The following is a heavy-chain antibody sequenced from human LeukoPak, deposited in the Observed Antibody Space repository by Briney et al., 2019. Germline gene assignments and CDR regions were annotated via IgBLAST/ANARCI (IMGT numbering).Heavy chain of an antibody. J-gene: IGHJ6*02. D-gene: IGHD2-15*01. Sequence: ASVKVSCKASGYTLRDYYISWVQQAPGQGLEWLGWLNPHSGGTNYAQKFQGRVTLTSDTSTSTAYMELSLLTPDDTAIYYCARGLRIINGLDVWGQGTTVIVSS. CDR2: LNPHSGGT. V-gene: IGHV1-2*02. CDR3: ARGLRIINGLDV. CDR1: GYTLRDYY.